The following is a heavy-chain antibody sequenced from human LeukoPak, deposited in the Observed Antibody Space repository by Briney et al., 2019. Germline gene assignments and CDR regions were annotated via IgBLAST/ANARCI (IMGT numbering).Heavy chain of an antibody. CDR3: ARVLPWVAGSPRTVDY. CDR1: GYTFTGYY. Sequence: GASVKVSCKASGYTFTGYYMHWVRQAPGQGLEWMGWISAYNGNTNYAQKLQGRVTMTTDTSTSTAYMELRSLRSDDTVVYHCARVLPWVAGSPRTVDYWGQGTLVTVSS. J-gene: IGHJ4*02. CDR2: ISAYNGNT. V-gene: IGHV1-18*04. D-gene: IGHD6-19*01.